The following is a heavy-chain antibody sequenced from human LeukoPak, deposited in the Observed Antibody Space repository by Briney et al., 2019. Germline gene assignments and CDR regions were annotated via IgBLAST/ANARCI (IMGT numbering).Heavy chain of an antibody. Sequence: GESLKISCKGSGYSFTSYWIGWVRQMPGKGLEWMGIIYPGDSDTKYSPSFQGQVTISADKSVSTAYLQWSSLKASDTAMYYCARTENVGYCSGSSCPPFDYWGQGTLVTVSS. D-gene: IGHD2-15*01. CDR3: ARTENVGYCSGSSCPPFDY. V-gene: IGHV5-51*01. CDR1: GYSFTSYW. CDR2: IYPGDSDT. J-gene: IGHJ4*02.